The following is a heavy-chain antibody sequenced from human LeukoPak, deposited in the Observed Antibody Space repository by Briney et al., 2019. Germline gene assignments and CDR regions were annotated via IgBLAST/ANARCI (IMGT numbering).Heavy chain of an antibody. Sequence: GGSLRLSCTASGFTFSDYWMHWVRQAPGKGLVWVSRINSDGSRTNYADCVKGRFTISRDNAKNTVFLQMNSLRAEDAAVYSCARVITGSTYGQLDYWGQGALATVSS. CDR1: GFTFSDYW. CDR3: ARVITGSTYGQLDY. D-gene: IGHD5-18*01. V-gene: IGHV3-74*01. CDR2: INSDGSRT. J-gene: IGHJ4*02.